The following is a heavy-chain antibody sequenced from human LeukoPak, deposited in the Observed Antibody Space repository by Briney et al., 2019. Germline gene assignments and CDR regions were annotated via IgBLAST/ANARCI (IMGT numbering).Heavy chain of an antibody. CDR2: ISYDGSNK. D-gene: IGHD6-6*01. J-gene: IGHJ5*02. Sequence: GGSLRLSCAASGFTFSSYAMHWVRQAPGKGLEWVAVISYDGSNKYYADSLKGRFTISRDNSKNTLYLQMNSLRAEDTGVYYCARGPPQKYSSSSCSFDPWGQGTLVTVSS. CDR3: ARGPPQKYSSSSCSFDP. V-gene: IGHV3-30-3*01. CDR1: GFTFSSYA.